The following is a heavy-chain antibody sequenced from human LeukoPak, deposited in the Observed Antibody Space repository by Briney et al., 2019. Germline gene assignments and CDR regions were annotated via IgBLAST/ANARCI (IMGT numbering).Heavy chain of an antibody. J-gene: IGHJ4*02. V-gene: IGHV4-34*01. Sequence: SETLSLTCAVYGGSFSGCYWSWIRQPPGKGLEWIGEINHSGSTNYNPSLKSRVTISVDTPKNQFSLKVSSVTAADTAVYYCARTVTTPALDYWGQGTLVTVSS. CDR2: INHSGST. CDR3: ARTVTTPALDY. CDR1: GGSFSGCY. D-gene: IGHD4-11*01.